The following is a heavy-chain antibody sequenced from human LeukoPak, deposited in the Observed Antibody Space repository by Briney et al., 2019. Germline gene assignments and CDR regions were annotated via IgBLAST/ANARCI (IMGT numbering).Heavy chain of an antibody. CDR1: GFTFSSYA. Sequence: PGGSLRLPCAASGFTFSSYAMSWVRQAPGKGLEWVSAISGSGGSTYYADSVKGRFTISRDNSKNTLYLQMNSLRAEDTAVYYCAKDRFGELPPYYFDYWGQGTLVTVSS. V-gene: IGHV3-23*01. D-gene: IGHD3-10*01. CDR3: AKDRFGELPPYYFDY. J-gene: IGHJ4*02. CDR2: ISGSGGST.